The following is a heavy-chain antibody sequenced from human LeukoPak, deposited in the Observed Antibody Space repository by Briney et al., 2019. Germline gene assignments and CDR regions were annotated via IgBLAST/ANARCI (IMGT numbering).Heavy chain of an antibody. CDR1: GYTFTSYG. V-gene: IGHV1-69*06. CDR2: IIPIFGTT. D-gene: IGHD6-13*01. Sequence: HRASVKVSCKTSGYTFTSYGISWVRQAPGQGLEWMGGIIPIFGTTNYAQKFQDRVTITADKSTSTAYMELSSLRSEDTAVYYCARVVGLTGYSSSWYSGYYYYMDVWGKGTTVTVSS. CDR3: ARVVGLTGYSSSWYSGYYYYMDV. J-gene: IGHJ6*03.